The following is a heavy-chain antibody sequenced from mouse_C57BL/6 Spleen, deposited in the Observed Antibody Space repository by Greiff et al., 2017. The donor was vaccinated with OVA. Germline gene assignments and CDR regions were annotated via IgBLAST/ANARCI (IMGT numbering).Heavy chain of an antibody. D-gene: IGHD2-12*01. Sequence: VKLVESGPGLVQPSQSLSITCTVSGFSLTSYGVHWVRQSPGKGLEWLGVIWSGGSTDYNAAFISRLSISKDNSKSQVFFKMNSLQADDTAIYYCARNYDDAWFAYWGQGTLVTVSA. J-gene: IGHJ3*01. CDR3: ARNYDDAWFAY. CDR1: GFSLTSYG. V-gene: IGHV2-2*01. CDR2: IWSGGST.